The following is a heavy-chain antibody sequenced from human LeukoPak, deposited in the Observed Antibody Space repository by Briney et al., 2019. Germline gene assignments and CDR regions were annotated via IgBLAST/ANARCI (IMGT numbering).Heavy chain of an antibody. CDR3: AKGDVLRYFDWLPSSLDY. V-gene: IGHV3-23*01. CDR1: GFTFSSYA. Sequence: GGSLRLSCAASGFTFSSYAMSWVRQAPGKGLEWVSAISGSGGSTYYADSVKGRFTISRDNSKNTLYLQMNSLRAEDTAVYYCAKGDVLRYFDWLPSSLDYWGQGTLVTVSS. J-gene: IGHJ4*02. D-gene: IGHD3-9*01. CDR2: ISGSGGST.